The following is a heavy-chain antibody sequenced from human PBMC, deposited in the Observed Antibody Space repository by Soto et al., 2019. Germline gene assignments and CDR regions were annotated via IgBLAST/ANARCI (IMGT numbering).Heavy chain of an antibody. V-gene: IGHV3-9*01. Sequence: GGSLRLSCAASGFTFDDYAMHWVRQAPGKGLEWVSGISWNSGSIGYADSVKGRFTISRDNAKNSLYLQMNSLRAEDTALYYCAKDIDYALTAFDIWGQGTMVTVSS. CDR1: GFTFDDYA. CDR2: ISWNSGSI. D-gene: IGHD2-2*01. J-gene: IGHJ3*02. CDR3: AKDIDYALTAFDI.